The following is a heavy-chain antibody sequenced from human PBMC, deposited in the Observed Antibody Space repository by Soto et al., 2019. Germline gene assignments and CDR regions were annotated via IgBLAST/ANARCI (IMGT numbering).Heavy chain of an antibody. CDR1: GFTFNTYD. D-gene: IGHD2-21*01. Sequence: EVQLVESGGGLVKPGGSLRLSCAASGFTFNTYDMNWVRQAPGKGLEWVSSITTSSAYIYYADSLKGPITISRDNAKNSLFLKMNSLRAEDTAVYYCVRSGTARLLRHSWFDTWGQGTLVTVSS. CDR3: VRSGTARLLRHSWFDT. J-gene: IGHJ5*02. V-gene: IGHV3-21*01. CDR2: ITTSSAYI.